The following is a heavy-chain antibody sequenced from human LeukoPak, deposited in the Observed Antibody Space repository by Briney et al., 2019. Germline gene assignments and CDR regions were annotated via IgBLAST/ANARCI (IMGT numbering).Heavy chain of an antibody. Sequence: SETLSLTCTVSGGSISSSSYYWGWVRQPPGKGLEWIGTIYYGGSTYYNPSLRSRVTISVDTSKNQFSLKLSSVTAADTAVYYCARISYDSSGYYWGGIDYWGQGTLVTVSS. CDR3: ARISYDSSGYYWGGIDY. J-gene: IGHJ4*02. CDR2: IYYGGST. CDR1: GGSISSSSYY. V-gene: IGHV4-39*01. D-gene: IGHD3-22*01.